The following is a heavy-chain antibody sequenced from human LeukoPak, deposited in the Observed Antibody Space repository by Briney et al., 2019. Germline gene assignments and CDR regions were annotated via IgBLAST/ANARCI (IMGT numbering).Heavy chain of an antibody. J-gene: IGHJ4*02. D-gene: IGHD2-15*01. CDR3: AKHLGYCSGGRCYQDY. Sequence: PGGSLRLSCAASGFTFSSYGMSWVRQAPGKGPEWVSIISGSGGTTYYADSVKGRFTISRDNSKTTLYLQMNSLRAEDTAIYYCAKHLGYCSGGRCYQDYWGQGTLVTVSS. V-gene: IGHV3-23*01. CDR1: GFTFSSYG. CDR2: ISGSGGTT.